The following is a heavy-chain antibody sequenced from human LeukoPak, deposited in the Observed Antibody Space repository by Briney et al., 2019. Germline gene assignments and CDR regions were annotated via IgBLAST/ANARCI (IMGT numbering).Heavy chain of an antibody. J-gene: IGHJ6*03. CDR2: FSPGDSYT. V-gene: IGHV5-51*01. CDR1: GYSLTGYW. D-gene: IGHD3-16*01. Sequence: GESLKISGKGSGYSLTGYWIGWVRQMPGKGLEWMGIFSPGDSYTRYSPSFQGQVTISADNSISTAYMQWSSLKASDTAMYYCARGGRSGYYYYYYMDVWGKGTTVTVSS. CDR3: ARGGRSGYYYYYYMDV.